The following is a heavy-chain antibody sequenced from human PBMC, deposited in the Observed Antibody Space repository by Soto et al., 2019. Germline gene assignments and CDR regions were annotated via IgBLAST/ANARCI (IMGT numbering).Heavy chain of an antibody. V-gene: IGHV4-39*01. D-gene: IGHD3-16*02. CDR3: ARHGSF. CDR1: NGSISTTNYN. CDR2: IYYTGST. Sequence: QMQLQESGPGLVKPSETLSLTCTVSNGSISTTNYNCGWIRQSPGKGLEWIGTIYYTGSTSYNPSLKSRVTIAVDTSKNQFSLKLASVTAADTAVYYCARHGSFWGQGTLVIVSS. J-gene: IGHJ4*02.